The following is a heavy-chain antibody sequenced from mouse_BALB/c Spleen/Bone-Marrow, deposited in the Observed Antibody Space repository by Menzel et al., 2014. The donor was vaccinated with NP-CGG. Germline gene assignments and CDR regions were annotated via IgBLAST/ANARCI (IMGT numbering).Heavy chain of an antibody. CDR1: GFDFSRYW. Sequence: EVKLVESGGGLVQPGGSLKLSCAASGFDFSRYWMSWVRQVPGKGLEWIGEINQDSSTINYTPSLKDKFIISRDNARNTLYLQMSRVRSEDSALYYCARLSYYGNSFVWGAGTTVTVSS. V-gene: IGHV4-1*02. D-gene: IGHD1-1*01. CDR2: INQDSSTI. CDR3: ARLSYYGNSFV. J-gene: IGHJ1*01.